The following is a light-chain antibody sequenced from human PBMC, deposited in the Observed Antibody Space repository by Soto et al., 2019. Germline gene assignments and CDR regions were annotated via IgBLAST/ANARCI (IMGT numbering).Light chain of an antibody. CDR3: QLDGSSLLYI. J-gene: IGKJ2*01. V-gene: IGKV3-20*01. CDR2: GAS. CDR1: QSVSSSY. Sequence: EIVLTQSPGTLSLSPGERATLSCRASQSVSSSYLAWYQQKPGQAPRLLIYGASSRATGIPHRYSGSGSGTGFTLTISRLEPEDFAVYYCQLDGSSLLYILGGGTNQGIK.